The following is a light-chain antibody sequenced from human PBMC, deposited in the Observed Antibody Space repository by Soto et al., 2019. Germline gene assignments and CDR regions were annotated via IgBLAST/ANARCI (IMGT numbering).Light chain of an antibody. Sequence: QSALTQPPSASGSPGQSVTISCTGTSSDVGAYDYVSWYQQHPGKAPKLMIYEVNNRPSGVSRRFSASKAGNTASLTISGLLDDDEADYFCASFRSGTILVFGSGTKLTVL. V-gene: IGLV2-14*01. CDR2: EVN. J-gene: IGLJ2*01. CDR1: SSDVGAYDY. CDR3: ASFRSGTILV.